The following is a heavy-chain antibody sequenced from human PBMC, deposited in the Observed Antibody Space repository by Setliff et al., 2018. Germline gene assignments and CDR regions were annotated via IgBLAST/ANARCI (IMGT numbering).Heavy chain of an antibody. CDR2: ISAYNDNT. CDR3: SRLVRYCTTTTCQRASGAEF. D-gene: IGHD2-8*01. CDR1: GYMFRSYG. Sequence: GASVKVSCKASGYMFRSYGINWIRQAPGQGPEWMGWISAYNDNTNSAEKFQDRITITADTSTSTSYMELRSLTSDDTAVYYCSRLVRYCTTTTCQRASGAEFWGQGTLVTVSS. J-gene: IGHJ4*02. V-gene: IGHV1-18*01.